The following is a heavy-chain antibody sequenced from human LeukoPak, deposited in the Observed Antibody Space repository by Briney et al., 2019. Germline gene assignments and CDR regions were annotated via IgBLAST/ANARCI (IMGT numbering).Heavy chain of an antibody. V-gene: IGHV4-34*01. CDR2: INHSGST. CDR1: GGSFSGYY. J-gene: IGHJ6*04. CDR3: ARGPRGYCSSTSCYYYGMDV. D-gene: IGHD2-2*01. Sequence: SETLSLTCAVYGGSFSGYYWSWIRQPPGKGLGWIGEINHSGSTNYNPSLKSRVTISVDTSKNQFSLKLSSVTAADTAVYYCARGPRGYCSSTSCYYYGMDVWGKGTTVTVSS.